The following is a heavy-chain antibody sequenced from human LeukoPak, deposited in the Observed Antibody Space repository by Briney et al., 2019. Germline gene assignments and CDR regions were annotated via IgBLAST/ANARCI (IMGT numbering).Heavy chain of an antibody. D-gene: IGHD3-3*01. V-gene: IGHV4-34*01. CDR1: GGSFSGYY. Sequence: TSETLSLTCAVYGGSFSGYYWSWIRQPPGKGLEWIGEINHSGSTNYNPSLKSRVTISVDTSKNQFSLKLSSVTAADTAVYYCARLTALEADKHYYYMDVWGKGTTVTVTS. CDR3: ARLTALEADKHYYYMDV. J-gene: IGHJ6*03. CDR2: INHSGST.